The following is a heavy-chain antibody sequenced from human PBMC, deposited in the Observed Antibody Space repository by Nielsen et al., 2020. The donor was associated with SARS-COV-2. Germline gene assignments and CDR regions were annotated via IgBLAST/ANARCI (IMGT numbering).Heavy chain of an antibody. D-gene: IGHD1-26*01. CDR3: ARERDSGSYG. CDR2: ISSGGTI. J-gene: IGHJ4*02. CDR1: GFAFSGYS. Sequence: GESLKISCAASGFAFSGYSMNWVRQAPGKGLEWISYISSGGTIYYADSVKGRFTISRDNAKNSLYLQMNSLRAEDTAVYYCARERDSGSYGWGQGTLVTVSS. V-gene: IGHV3-21*05.